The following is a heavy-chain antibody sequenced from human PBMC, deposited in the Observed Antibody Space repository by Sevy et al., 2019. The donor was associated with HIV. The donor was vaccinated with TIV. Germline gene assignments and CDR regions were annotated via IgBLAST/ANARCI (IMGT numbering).Heavy chain of an antibody. D-gene: IGHD2-21*02. V-gene: IGHV3-15*01. J-gene: IGHJ4*02. Sequence: GGSLRLSCAASGFTFSNAWMSWVRQAPGKGLEWVGRIKSKTDGGTTDYAAPVKGRFTISRDDSKNTLYLQMNSLKTADTAVYYCTTDLSQYCGGDCSDYWGQGTLVTVSS. CDR3: TTDLSQYCGGDCSDY. CDR1: GFTFSNAW. CDR2: IKSKTDGGTT.